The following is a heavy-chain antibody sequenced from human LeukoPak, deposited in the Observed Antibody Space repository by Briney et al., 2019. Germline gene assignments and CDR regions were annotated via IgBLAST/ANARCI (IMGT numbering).Heavy chain of an antibody. Sequence: PSETLSLTCAVYGGSFSGYYWSWIRQPPGKGLEWIGEINHSGSTNYNPSLKSRVTISVDTSKNQFSLKLSSVTAADTAVYYCARSDIVATMDYWGQGTLVTVSS. CDR3: ARSDIVATMDY. CDR1: GGSFSGYY. D-gene: IGHD5-12*01. CDR2: INHSGST. V-gene: IGHV4-34*01. J-gene: IGHJ4*02.